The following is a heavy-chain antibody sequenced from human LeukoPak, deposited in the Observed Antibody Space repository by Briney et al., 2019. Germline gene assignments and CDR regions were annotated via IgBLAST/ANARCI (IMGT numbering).Heavy chain of an antibody. Sequence: PGGSLRLSCAASGFTFSSYGMHWVRQAPGKGLEWVAVISYDGSNKYYADSVKSRFTISRDNSKNTLYLQMNSLRAEDTAVYYCAKEMGQWLRYPFDYWGQGTLVTVSS. V-gene: IGHV3-30*18. J-gene: IGHJ4*02. CDR1: GFTFSSYG. D-gene: IGHD5-12*01. CDR3: AKEMGQWLRYPFDY. CDR2: ISYDGSNK.